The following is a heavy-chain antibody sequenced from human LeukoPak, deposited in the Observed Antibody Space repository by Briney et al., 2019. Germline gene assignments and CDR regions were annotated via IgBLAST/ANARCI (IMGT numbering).Heavy chain of an antibody. V-gene: IGHV3-48*03. Sequence: GGSLRLSCAASGFTFLSYEMNWVRQAPGKGLEWVSYISSSGSNIYYADSVKGRFTISRDNAKNSLYLQMNSLRAEDTAVYYCAELGITMIGGVWGKGTTVTISS. CDR3: AELGITMIGGV. CDR1: GFTFLSYE. D-gene: IGHD3-10*02. CDR2: ISSSGSNI. J-gene: IGHJ6*04.